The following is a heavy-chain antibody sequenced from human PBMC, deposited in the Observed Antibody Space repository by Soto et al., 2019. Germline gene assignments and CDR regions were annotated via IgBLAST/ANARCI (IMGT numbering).Heavy chain of an antibody. Sequence: GGSLRLSCAASGFTFSSYGMHWVRQAPGKGLEWVAVISYDGSNKYYADSVKGRFTISRDKSKNTLYLQMNSLRAEDTAVYYCAKDGGHVYYYGSGSYSVGHWGQGTLVTVSS. CDR3: AKDGGHVYYYGSGSYSVGH. CDR1: GFTFSSYG. J-gene: IGHJ5*02. D-gene: IGHD3-10*01. V-gene: IGHV3-30*18. CDR2: ISYDGSNK.